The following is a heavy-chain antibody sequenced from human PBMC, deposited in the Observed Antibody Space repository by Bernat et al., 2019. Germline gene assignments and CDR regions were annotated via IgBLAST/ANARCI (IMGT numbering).Heavy chain of an antibody. J-gene: IGHJ4*02. CDR2: ISYDGSNK. D-gene: IGHD1-26*01. CDR3: AALYSGSYAFDY. CDR1: GFTFSSYA. V-gene: IGHV3-30-3*01. Sequence: QVQLVESGGGVVQPGRSLRLSCAASGFTFSSYAMHWVRQAPGKGLEWVAVISYDGSNKYYADSVKGRFTISRDNSKNTLYLQMNSLRAEDTAVYYCAALYSGSYAFDYWGQGTLVTVSS.